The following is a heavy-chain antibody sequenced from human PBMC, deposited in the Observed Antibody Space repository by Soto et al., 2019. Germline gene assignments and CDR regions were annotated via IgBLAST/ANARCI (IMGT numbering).Heavy chain of an antibody. J-gene: IGHJ6*03. V-gene: IGHV4-59*01. CDR3: ALCDSSXGDYDYMDV. D-gene: IGHD3-22*01. CDR1: GGSISSYY. Sequence: SETLSLTCTVSGGSISSYYWSWIRQPPGKGLEWIGYIYYSGSTNYNPSLKSRVTISVDTSKNQFSLKLSSVTAADTAVYYCALCDSSXGDYDYMDVWGKGTTVTVSS. CDR2: IYYSGST.